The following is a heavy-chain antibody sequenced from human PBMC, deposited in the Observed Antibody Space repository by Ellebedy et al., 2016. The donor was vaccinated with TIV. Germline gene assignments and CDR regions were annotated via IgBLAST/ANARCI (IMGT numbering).Heavy chain of an antibody. D-gene: IGHD2-2*01. J-gene: IGHJ4*02. Sequence: SETLSLXCTVSGGSISSSNWWSWVRQPPGKGLEWIGEIYHSGSTNYNPSLKSRVTISVDKSKNQFSLKLSSVTAADTAVYYCARVCSSTSCAPAFDYWGQGTLVTVSS. CDR2: IYHSGST. V-gene: IGHV4-4*02. CDR1: GGSISSSNW. CDR3: ARVCSSTSCAPAFDY.